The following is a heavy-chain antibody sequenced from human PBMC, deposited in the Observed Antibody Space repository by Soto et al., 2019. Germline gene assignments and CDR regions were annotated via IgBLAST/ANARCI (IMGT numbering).Heavy chain of an antibody. CDR2: IWYDGSNK. Sequence: GGSLRLSCAASGFTFSSYGMHWVRQAPGKGLEWVAVIWYDGSNKYYADSVKGRFTISRDNSKNTLYLQMNSLRAEDTAVYYCARTLGYSSSWYFLNQEYYYYYGMDVWGQATTVTVSS. CDR1: GFTFSSYG. V-gene: IGHV3-33*01. J-gene: IGHJ6*02. CDR3: ARTLGYSSSWYFLNQEYYYYYGMDV. D-gene: IGHD6-13*01.